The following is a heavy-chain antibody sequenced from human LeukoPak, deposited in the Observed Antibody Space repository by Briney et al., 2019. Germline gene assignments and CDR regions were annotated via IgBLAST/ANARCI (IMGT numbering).Heavy chain of an antibody. CDR1: GFHLGRHA. Sequence: GGSLRLSCAISGFHLGRHAMSWVRQAPGKGLQWVSAISENGDGRYYADSVKGRFTISRDNSKNMLYLQMNSLRAEDTALYYCTKDWSASYWGQGTLVTVSS. V-gene: IGHV3-23*01. CDR3: TKDWSASY. CDR2: ISENGDGR. J-gene: IGHJ4*02.